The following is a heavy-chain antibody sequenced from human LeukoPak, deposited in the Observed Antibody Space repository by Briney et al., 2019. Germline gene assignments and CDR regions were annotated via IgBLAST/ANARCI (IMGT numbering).Heavy chain of an antibody. V-gene: IGHV1-18*01. CDR1: GYTFTSYG. D-gene: IGHD2-21*02. J-gene: IGHJ4*02. CDR3: ARGGAYCGGDCFFGY. CDR2: ISAYNGNT. Sequence: ASVKVSCKASGYTFTSYGISWVRQAPGQGLERMGWISAYNGNTNYAQKLQGRVTMTTDTSTSTAYMELRSLRSDDTAVYYCARGGAYCGGDCFFGYWGQGTLVTVSS.